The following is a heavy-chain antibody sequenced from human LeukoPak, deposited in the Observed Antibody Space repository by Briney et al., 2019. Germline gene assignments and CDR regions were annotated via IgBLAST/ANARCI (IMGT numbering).Heavy chain of an antibody. CDR2: ISVSGVST. D-gene: IGHD3-10*01. CDR1: GFTFSSFA. V-gene: IGHV3-23*01. CDR3: AKDSGSSRRPLMDV. Sequence: PGGSLTLSCAVSGFTFSSFAVRWVRHAPGKGLEWVSGISVSGVSTYYANSEKGRFTISSDNAKNTLYLQMDRLRAEDTAVYYCAKDSGSSRRPLMDVDGHGKTVPV. J-gene: IGHJ6*02.